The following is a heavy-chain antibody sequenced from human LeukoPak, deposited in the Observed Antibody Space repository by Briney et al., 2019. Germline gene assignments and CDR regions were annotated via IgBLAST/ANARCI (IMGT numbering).Heavy chain of an antibody. D-gene: IGHD3-10*01. Sequence: ASVKVSCKASGYTSTSYGISWVRQAPGQGLEWMGWISAYNGNTNYAQKLQGRVTMTTDTSTSTAYMELRSLRSDDTAVYYCARIVNPSDYYGSGSYSYWGQGTLVTVSS. CDR3: ARIVNPSDYYGSGSYSY. CDR2: ISAYNGNT. J-gene: IGHJ4*02. CDR1: GYTSTSYG. V-gene: IGHV1-18*01.